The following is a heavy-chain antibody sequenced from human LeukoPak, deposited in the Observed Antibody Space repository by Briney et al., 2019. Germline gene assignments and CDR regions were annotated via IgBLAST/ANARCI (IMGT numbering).Heavy chain of an antibody. D-gene: IGHD3-22*01. CDR3: ARDNPYYDSSGYYGY. V-gene: IGHV3-11*01. CDR2: ISSSGSTI. Sequence: GESLRLSCAASGFTFSDYYMSSIRQAPGKGLEWVSYISSSGSTIYYADSVKGRFTISRDNAKNSLYLQMNSLRAEDTAVYYCARDNPYYDSSGYYGYWGQGTLVTVSS. J-gene: IGHJ4*02. CDR1: GFTFSDYY.